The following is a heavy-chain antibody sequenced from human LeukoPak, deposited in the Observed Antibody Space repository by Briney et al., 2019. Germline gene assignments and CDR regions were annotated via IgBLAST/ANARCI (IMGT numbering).Heavy chain of an antibody. J-gene: IGHJ5*02. V-gene: IGHV4-59*01. Sequence: PSETLSLTCTVSGGSISSYYWSWIRQPPGKGLEWIGYIYYSGSTNYNPSLKSRVTISVDTSKNQFSLKLSSVTAADTAVYYCARSYDFWSGYLTFDPWGQGTLVTVSS. CDR3: ARSYDFWSGYLTFDP. CDR2: IYYSGST. CDR1: GGSISSYY. D-gene: IGHD3-3*01.